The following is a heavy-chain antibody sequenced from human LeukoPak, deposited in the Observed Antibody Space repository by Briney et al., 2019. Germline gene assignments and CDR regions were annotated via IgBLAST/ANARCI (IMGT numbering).Heavy chain of an antibody. CDR3: ARHHGSSREAFDM. CDR1: GYSFTSYW. D-gene: IGHD2-2*01. J-gene: IGHJ3*02. Sequence: GESLNISCKCSGYSFTSYWIGWVRPMPGKGLEWMGIIYPGDSDTRYRPSFQGQVTISADKSISTAYLQWSSLKASDTAMYYCARHHGSSREAFDMWGEGTMVTLS. V-gene: IGHV5-51*01. CDR2: IYPGDSDT.